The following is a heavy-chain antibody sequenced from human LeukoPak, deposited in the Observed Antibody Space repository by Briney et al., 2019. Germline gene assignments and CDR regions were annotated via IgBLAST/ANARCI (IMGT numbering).Heavy chain of an antibody. V-gene: IGHV3-23*01. D-gene: IGHD6-13*01. CDR2: ISGSGGST. CDR1: GFTFSSYA. Sequence: GGSLRLSCAASGFTFSSYAMSWVRQAPGKGLEWVSAISGSGGSTYYADSVKGRFTISRDNSKNTLYLQMNSLRAEDTAVYYCAKDSSSSWYRPAYFDYWGQGTLVTVSS. J-gene: IGHJ4*02. CDR3: AKDSSSSWYRPAYFDY.